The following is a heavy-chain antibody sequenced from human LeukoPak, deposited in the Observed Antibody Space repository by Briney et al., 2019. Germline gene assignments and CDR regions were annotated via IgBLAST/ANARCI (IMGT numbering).Heavy chain of an antibody. J-gene: IGHJ3*02. CDR3: ARDGGLGGYYDSSGYYNAFDI. CDR1: GGSISSYY. Sequence: SETLSLTCTASGGSISSYYCSWIRQPPGKGLELIGYIYYSWSTNYNPSLKSRVTISVDTSKNQFSLKLSSVTAADTAVYYCARDGGLGGYYDSSGYYNAFDIWGQGTMVTVSS. CDR2: IYYSWST. V-gene: IGHV4-59*01. D-gene: IGHD3-22*01.